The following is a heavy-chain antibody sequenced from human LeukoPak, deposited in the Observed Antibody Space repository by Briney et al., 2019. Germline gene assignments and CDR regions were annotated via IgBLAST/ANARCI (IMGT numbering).Heavy chain of an antibody. CDR3: AKPWVPERFGELSPFDY. V-gene: IGHV3-74*01. CDR1: GFTFSRYW. CDR2: ISSDGSDT. Sequence: GGSLRLSCAASGFTFSRYWMHWVRQAPGKGLVWVSRISSDGSDTIYADSVKGRFTISRDNAKNTLYLQMNSLRAEDTAVYYCAKPWVPERFGELSPFDYWGQGTLVTVSS. J-gene: IGHJ4*02. D-gene: IGHD3-10*01.